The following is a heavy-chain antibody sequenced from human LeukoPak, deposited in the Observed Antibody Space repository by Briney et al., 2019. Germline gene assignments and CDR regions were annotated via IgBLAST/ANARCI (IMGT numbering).Heavy chain of an antibody. Sequence: GGSLRLSCAASGFTFSGSWMQWVRQAPGQGLVWVSRINSDESVTTYTNSVKGRFTISRDNAKNTLYLQMNSLRAEDTAMYYCVRSRFTTSSFDYWGQGTLVTVSS. CDR1: GFTFSGSW. CDR2: INSDESVT. CDR3: VRSRFTTSSFDY. D-gene: IGHD2-2*01. J-gene: IGHJ4*02. V-gene: IGHV3-74*03.